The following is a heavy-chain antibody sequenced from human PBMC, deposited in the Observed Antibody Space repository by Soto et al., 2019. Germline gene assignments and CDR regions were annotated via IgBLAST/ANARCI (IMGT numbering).Heavy chain of an antibody. CDR3: ARGRGHSSGWYGDY. CDR1: GYTFTSYD. D-gene: IGHD6-19*01. Sequence: QVRLVQSGAEVKKPGASVKVSCKASGYTFTSYDINWVRQATGQGLEWMGWMNPNSGNTGYAQKFQGRVTMTRNTSIRTAYMELSSLRAEDTAVYYCARGRGHSSGWYGDYWGQGTLVTVSS. V-gene: IGHV1-8*01. CDR2: MNPNSGNT. J-gene: IGHJ4*02.